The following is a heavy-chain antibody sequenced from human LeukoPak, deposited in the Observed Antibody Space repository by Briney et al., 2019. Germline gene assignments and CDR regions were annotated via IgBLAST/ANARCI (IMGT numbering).Heavy chain of an antibody. CDR3: ARSFRSCSGGSCSSRRYYYYMDV. Sequence: SETLSLTCAVYGGSFSGYYWSWIRQPPRKGLEWIGEINHSGSTNYNPSLKSRVTISVDTSKNQFSLKLSSVTAADTAVYYCARSFRSCSGGSCSSRRYYYYMDVWGKGTTVTVSS. J-gene: IGHJ6*03. CDR2: INHSGST. V-gene: IGHV4-34*01. CDR1: GGSFSGYY. D-gene: IGHD2-15*01.